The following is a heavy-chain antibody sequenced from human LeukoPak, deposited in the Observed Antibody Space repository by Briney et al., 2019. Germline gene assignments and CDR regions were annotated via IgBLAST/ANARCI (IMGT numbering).Heavy chain of an antibody. D-gene: IGHD3-3*01. Sequence: ASVKVSCKASGYTFTSYDINWVRQATGQGLEWMGWMNPNSGNTGSAQKFQGRVTMTRNTSISTAYRELSSLRSEDTAVYYCAITSPLIIFDYGGQGTLVTVSS. J-gene: IGHJ4*02. V-gene: IGHV1-8*01. CDR2: MNPNSGNT. CDR3: AITSPLIIFDY. CDR1: GYTFTSYD.